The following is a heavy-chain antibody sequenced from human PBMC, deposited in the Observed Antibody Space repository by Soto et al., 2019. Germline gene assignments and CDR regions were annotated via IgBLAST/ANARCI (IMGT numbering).Heavy chain of an antibody. CDR2: VNSDGTST. CDR3: ARESWGYSYVY. D-gene: IGHD5-12*01. CDR1: GFTFSSYW. J-gene: IGHJ4*02. V-gene: IGHV3-74*01. Sequence: EVQLVESGGGLVQPGGSLRLSCAASGFTFSSYWMHWVRQAPGKGLVWVSRVNSDGTSTYYADSVKGRFTISRDNAKNTLYLQMNSRRAEDTAVYYCARESWGYSYVYWGQGSLVTVSS.